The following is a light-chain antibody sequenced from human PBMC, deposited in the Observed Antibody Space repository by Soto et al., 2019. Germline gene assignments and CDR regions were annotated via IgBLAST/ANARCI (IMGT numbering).Light chain of an antibody. J-gene: IGLJ1*01. V-gene: IGLV2-14*01. CDR2: DVT. Sequence: PQPAAVFGAPGNSITSFRPWTSRDVGGYNYVPWYQQYPGKVPRLMIYDVTNRPSGVSNRFSGSKSGNTASLTISGLQAEDEADYYCSSYRRGSTYVFGTGTKVTVL. CDR1: SRDVGGYNY. CDR3: SSYRRGSTYV.